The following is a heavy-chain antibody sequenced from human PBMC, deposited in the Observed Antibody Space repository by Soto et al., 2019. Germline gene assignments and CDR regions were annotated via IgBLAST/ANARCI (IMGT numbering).Heavy chain of an antibody. J-gene: IGHJ4*02. Sequence: QVQLVQSGAEVKKPGSSVKVSCKASGGTFSRYAISWVRQAPGQGLEGMGGIIPIFGTANYAQKFQGRVTITADESTSTADMELSSLRSEDTAVYYCARVVDDGYTIDYWGQGTLVTVSS. CDR2: IIPIFGTA. CDR3: ARVVDDGYTIDY. CDR1: GGTFSRYA. V-gene: IGHV1-69*12. D-gene: IGHD5-12*01.